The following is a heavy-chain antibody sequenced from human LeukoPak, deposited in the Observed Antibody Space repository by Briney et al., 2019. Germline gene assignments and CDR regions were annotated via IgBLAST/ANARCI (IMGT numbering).Heavy chain of an antibody. CDR2: IYHSGST. V-gene: IGHV4-38-2*02. CDR1: GYSISSGYY. CDR3: ASGAVLRKYYFDY. Sequence: SETLSLTCTVSGYSISSGYYWGWIRQPPGKGLEWIGSIYHSGSTYYNPSLKSRVTISVDTSKNQFSLKLSSVTAADTAVYYCASGAVLRKYYFDYWGQGTLVTVSS. D-gene: IGHD2-15*01. J-gene: IGHJ4*02.